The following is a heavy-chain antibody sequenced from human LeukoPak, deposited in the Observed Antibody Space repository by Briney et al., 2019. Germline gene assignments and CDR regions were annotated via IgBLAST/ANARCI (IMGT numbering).Heavy chain of an antibody. D-gene: IGHD6-13*01. CDR3: ARVGWSGIAAAGTVYYFDY. J-gene: IGHJ4*02. Sequence: GASVKVSCKASGYTFTSYAMNWVRQAPGQGLEWMGWINTNTGNPTYAQGFTGRFVFSLDTSVSTAYLQISSLKAEDTAVYYCARVGWSGIAAAGTVYYFDYWGQGTLVTVSS. CDR1: GYTFTSYA. CDR2: INTNTGNP. V-gene: IGHV7-4-1*02.